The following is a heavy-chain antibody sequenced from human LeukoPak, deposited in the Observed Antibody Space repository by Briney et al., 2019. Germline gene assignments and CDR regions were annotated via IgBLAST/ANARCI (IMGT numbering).Heavy chain of an antibody. CDR3: ARGTKRWLKFPLFDY. D-gene: IGHD5-24*01. CDR1: GGSFSGYY. Sequence: SETLSLTCAVYGGSFSGYYWSWIRQPPGKGLEWIGEINHSGSTNYNPSLKSRVTISVDTSKNQFSLKLSSVTAADTAVYYCARGTKRWLKFPLFDYWGQGTLVTVST. J-gene: IGHJ4*02. CDR2: INHSGST. V-gene: IGHV4-34*01.